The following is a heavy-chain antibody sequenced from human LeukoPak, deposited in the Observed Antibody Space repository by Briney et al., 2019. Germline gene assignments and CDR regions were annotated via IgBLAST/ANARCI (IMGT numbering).Heavy chain of an antibody. D-gene: IGHD3-16*02. J-gene: IGHJ5*02. CDR3: AKGLLHLGELSLVPWFDP. CDR2: ISYDGSNK. V-gene: IGHV3-30*18. Sequence: PGGSLRLSCAASGFTFSSYGMHWVRQAPGKGLDWVAVISYDGSNKYYADSVKGRFTISRDNSKNTVYLQMNSLRAEDTAVYYYAKGLLHLGELSLVPWFDPWGQGTLVTVSS. CDR1: GFTFSSYG.